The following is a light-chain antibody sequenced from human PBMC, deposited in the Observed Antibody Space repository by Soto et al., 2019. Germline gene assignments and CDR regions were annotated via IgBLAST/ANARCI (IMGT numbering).Light chain of an antibody. J-gene: IGKJ2*01. CDR1: QSVRSSQ. V-gene: IGKV3-20*01. CDR2: SAS. Sequence: EIVLTQSPATLSLSPGERATLSCRASQSVRSSQFAWYQHKPGQAPRLLIYSASTRATGIPDRFSGSGSGTDFTLSINRLEPEDFAVYYCQQYENSPPYTFGQGTKLEI. CDR3: QQYENSPPYT.